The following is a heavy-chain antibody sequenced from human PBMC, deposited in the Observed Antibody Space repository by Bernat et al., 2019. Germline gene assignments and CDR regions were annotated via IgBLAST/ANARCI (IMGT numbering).Heavy chain of an antibody. J-gene: IGHJ6*03. CDR2: INPNSGGT. CDR1: GYTFTGYY. V-gene: IGHV1-2*04. CDR3: ARGSLAYYYYYYMDV. Sequence: QVQLVQSGAEVKKPGASVKVSCTASGYTFTGYYMHWVRQAPGQGLEWMGWINPNSGGTNYAQKFQGWVTMTRDTSISTAYMELSRLRSDDTAVYYCARGSLAYYYYYYMDVWGKGTTVTVSS.